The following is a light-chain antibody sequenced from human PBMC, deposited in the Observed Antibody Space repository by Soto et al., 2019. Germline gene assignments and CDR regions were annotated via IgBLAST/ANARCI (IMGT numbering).Light chain of an antibody. J-gene: IGLJ1*01. V-gene: IGLV1-47*02. CDR1: SSNIGGNY. Sequence: QSVLTQPPSASGTPGQRVTISCSGSSSNIGGNYVYWYQHLPGTAPKLLIYSDNQHPPGVPDQLSGSKSGSSASLAISGLQSEDEADYYCASWDGSLSGQVFGTGTKLTVL. CDR3: ASWDGSLSGQV. CDR2: SDN.